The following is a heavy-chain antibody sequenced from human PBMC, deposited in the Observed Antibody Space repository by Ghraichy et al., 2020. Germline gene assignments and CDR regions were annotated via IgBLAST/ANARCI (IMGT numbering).Heavy chain of an antibody. Sequence: RGSLRLSCEASGFTISRFAMSWVRQVPGQGLEWLAAFTNTGNPYYAASVKGRFSISRDNSKNTLYLQMSSLRVDNTAVYYCAKDHPSFGWPVFEHWGQGILVTVSS. CDR3: AKDHPSFGWPVFEH. V-gene: IGHV3-23*01. D-gene: IGHD3-3*01. J-gene: IGHJ4*02. CDR2: FTNTGNP. CDR1: GFTISRFA.